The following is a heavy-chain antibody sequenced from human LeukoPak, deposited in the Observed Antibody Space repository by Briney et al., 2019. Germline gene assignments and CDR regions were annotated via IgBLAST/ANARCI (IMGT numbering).Heavy chain of an antibody. J-gene: IGHJ4*02. D-gene: IGHD3-10*01. V-gene: IGHV3-66*01. CDR1: GFTFSSYA. Sequence: GGSLRLSCAASGFTFSSYAMSWVRQAPGKGLEWVSVIYSGGSTYYADSVKGRFTISRDNSKNTLYLQMNSLRAEDTAVYYCARDMGPDYYGSGSYYDYWGQGTLVTVSS. CDR2: IYSGGST. CDR3: ARDMGPDYYGSGSYYDY.